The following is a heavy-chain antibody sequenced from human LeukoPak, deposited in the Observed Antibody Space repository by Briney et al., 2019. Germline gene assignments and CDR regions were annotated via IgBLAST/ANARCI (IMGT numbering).Heavy chain of an antibody. V-gene: IGHV3-30-3*01. CDR2: ISYDGDNK. J-gene: IGHJ4*02. CDR3: AKDHNYYDSSGYVDY. Sequence: PGGSLRLSCAASGFIFSNYALHWVRQAPDKGLEWVAIISYDGDNKYYADSVKGRFTISRDNFKNTLYLQMNSLRAEDTAVYYCAKDHNYYDSSGYVDYWGQGTLVTVSS. D-gene: IGHD3-22*01. CDR1: GFIFSNYA.